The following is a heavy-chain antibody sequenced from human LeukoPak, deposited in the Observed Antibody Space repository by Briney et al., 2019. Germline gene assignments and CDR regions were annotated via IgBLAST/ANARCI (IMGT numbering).Heavy chain of an antibody. CDR2: INPSGGST. Sequence: ASVKVSCKASGYTFTSYYMHWVRQAPGQGLEWMGIINPSGGSTSYAQKFQGRVTMTRDTSTSTVYMELSSLRSEYTAVYYCASSRDGYNTIENWGQGTLVTVFS. D-gene: IGHD5-24*01. CDR1: GYTFTSYY. J-gene: IGHJ4*02. CDR3: ASSRDGYNTIEN. V-gene: IGHV1-46*01.